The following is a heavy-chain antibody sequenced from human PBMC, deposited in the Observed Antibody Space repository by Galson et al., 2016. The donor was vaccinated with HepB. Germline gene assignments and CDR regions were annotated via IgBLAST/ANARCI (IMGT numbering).Heavy chain of an antibody. D-gene: IGHD2-8*01. CDR1: GYSFTGYF. V-gene: IGHV1-2*02. J-gene: IGHJ4*02. CDR2: IGPGSGDT. Sequence: SVKVSCKASGYSFTGYFLNWVRQAPGQGLEWMGWIGPGSGDTKYAQKFQGRVTITRDRSISTVTMELNRLRSDDTAVYYCWVPLEYCSNGVCRLFDYWGQGTLVTVSS. CDR3: WVPLEYCSNGVCRLFDY.